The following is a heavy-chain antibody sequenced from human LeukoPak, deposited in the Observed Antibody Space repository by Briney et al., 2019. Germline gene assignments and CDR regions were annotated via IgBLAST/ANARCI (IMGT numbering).Heavy chain of an antibody. CDR3: ARVPPYDFWSGYFDY. Sequence: SETLSLTCTVSGGSISSGDYYWSWIRQPPGKGLEWIGYIYYSGSTYYNPSLKSRVTISVDTSKNQFSLKLSSATAADTAVYYCARVPPYDFWSGYFDYWGQGTLVTVSS. V-gene: IGHV4-30-4*08. CDR2: IYYSGST. D-gene: IGHD3-3*01. J-gene: IGHJ4*02. CDR1: GGSISSGDYY.